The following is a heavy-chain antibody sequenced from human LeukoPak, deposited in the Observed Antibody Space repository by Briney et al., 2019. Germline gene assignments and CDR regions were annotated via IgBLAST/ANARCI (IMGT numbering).Heavy chain of an antibody. CDR1: GGSFSGYY. CDR3: ARGSTDWNPAYYYYYYMDV. D-gene: IGHD1-1*01. Sequence: SETLSLTCAVYGGSFSGYYWSWIRQPPGKGLEWIGEINHSGSTNYNPSLKSRVTISVDTSKNQFSLKLSSVTAADTAVYYCARGSTDWNPAYYYYYYMDVWGKGTTVTVSS. J-gene: IGHJ6*03. V-gene: IGHV4-34*01. CDR2: INHSGST.